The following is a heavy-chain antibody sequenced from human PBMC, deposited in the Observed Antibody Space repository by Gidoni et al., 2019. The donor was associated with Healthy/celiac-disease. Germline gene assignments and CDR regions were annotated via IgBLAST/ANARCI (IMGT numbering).Heavy chain of an antibody. J-gene: IGHJ6*02. CDR1: GYTFTSYG. CDR2: ISDYNGST. D-gene: IGHD2-2*01. V-gene: IGHV1-18*01. Sequence: QVQLVQSGAEVKKPGASVKVSCKASGYTFTSYGISWVRQAPGQGLEWMGWISDYNGSTNHAQKIQSRVNMTKDTATSTAYMSLRRLRSEDTAVNYCERALPRGIVVVPADLYDYYGMDVWGQGTTVTVSS. CDR3: ERALPRGIVVVPADLYDYYGMDV.